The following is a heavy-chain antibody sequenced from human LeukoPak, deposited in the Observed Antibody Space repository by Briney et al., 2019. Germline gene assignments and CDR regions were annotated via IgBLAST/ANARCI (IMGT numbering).Heavy chain of an antibody. Sequence: GGSLRVSCAASGFTFSSYNMNWVRQAPGKGLEWVSYITSSSSTIYYADSVKGRFTISRDNAKNSLYLQMNSLRDEDTAVYYCAREYSSSSGSVSDYWGQGTLVTVSS. D-gene: IGHD6-6*01. V-gene: IGHV3-48*02. CDR3: AREYSSSSGSVSDY. CDR1: GFTFSSYN. CDR2: ITSSSSTI. J-gene: IGHJ4*02.